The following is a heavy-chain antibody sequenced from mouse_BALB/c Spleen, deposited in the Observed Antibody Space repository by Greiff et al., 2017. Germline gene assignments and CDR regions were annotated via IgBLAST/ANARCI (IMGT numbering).Heavy chain of an antibody. V-gene: IGHV1-80*01. J-gene: IGHJ3*01. CDR1: GYAFSSYW. CDR3: ARLYGSSYGGFAY. CDR2: IYPGDGDT. D-gene: IGHD1-1*01. Sequence: VQLQQSGAELVRPGSSVKISCKASGYAFSSYWMNWVKQRPGQGLEWIGQIYPGDGDTNYNGKFKGKATLTADKSSSTAYMQLSSLTSEDSAVYFCARLYGSSYGGFAYWGQGTLVTVSA.